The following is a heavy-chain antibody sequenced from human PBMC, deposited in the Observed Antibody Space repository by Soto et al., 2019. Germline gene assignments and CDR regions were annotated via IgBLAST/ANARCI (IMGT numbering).Heavy chain of an antibody. J-gene: IGHJ4*02. CDR3: TRGDPSSGITGTTLDY. D-gene: IGHD1-7*01. V-gene: IGHV3-49*03. Sequence: LRLSCTASGFTFGDYAMSWFRQAPGKGLEWVGFIRSKAYGGTTEYAASVKGRFTISRDDSKSIAYLQMNSLKTEDTAVYYCTRGDPSSGITGTTLDYWGQGTLVTVSS. CDR1: GFTFGDYA. CDR2: IRSKAYGGTT.